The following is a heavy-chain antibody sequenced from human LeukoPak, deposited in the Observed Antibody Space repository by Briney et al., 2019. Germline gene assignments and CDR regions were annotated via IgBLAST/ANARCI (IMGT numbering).Heavy chain of an antibody. J-gene: IGHJ4*02. D-gene: IGHD6-19*01. Sequence: PSETLSLTCTVSGASISSSSYYWGWIRQPPGKGLEWIGSIYYSGSTYYNPSLKSRVTISVDTSKNQFSLKLSSVTAADTAVYYCAIAVAGTRGVDYWGQGTLVTVSS. CDR1: GASISSSSYY. CDR3: AIAVAGTRGVDY. V-gene: IGHV4-39*07. CDR2: IYYSGST.